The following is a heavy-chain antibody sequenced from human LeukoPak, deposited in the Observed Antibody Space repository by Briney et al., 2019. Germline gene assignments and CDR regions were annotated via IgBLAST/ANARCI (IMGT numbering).Heavy chain of an antibody. Sequence: PSETLSLTCTVSGGSISSGSYYWSWIRQPAGKGLEWIGRIYTSGSTNYNPSLKSRVTISVDTSKNQFSLKLSSVTAADTAVYYCARGFTTQDHYYYGMDVWGQGTTVTASS. CDR1: GGSISSGSYY. V-gene: IGHV4-61*02. D-gene: IGHD3-3*01. CDR3: ARGFTTQDHYYYGMDV. J-gene: IGHJ6*02. CDR2: IYTSGST.